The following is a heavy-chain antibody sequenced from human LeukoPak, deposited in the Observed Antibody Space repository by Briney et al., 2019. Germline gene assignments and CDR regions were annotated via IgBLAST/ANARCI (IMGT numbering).Heavy chain of an antibody. CDR3: ARIRYCSGGSCS. J-gene: IGHJ5*02. D-gene: IGHD2-15*01. Sequence: SETLSLTCAVYGGSFSGYYWSWIRQPPGKGLEWIGEINHSGSTNYNPSLKSRVTISVDTSKNQFSLKLSSVTAADTAVYYCARIRYCSGGSCSWGQGTLVTVSS. V-gene: IGHV4-34*01. CDR2: INHSGST. CDR1: GGSFSGYY.